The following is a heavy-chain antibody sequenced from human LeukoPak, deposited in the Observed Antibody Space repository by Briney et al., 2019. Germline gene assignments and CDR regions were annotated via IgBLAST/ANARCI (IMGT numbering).Heavy chain of an antibody. CDR3: AKPTVTSPFDY. D-gene: IGHD4-17*01. V-gene: IGHV3-11*04. CDR1: GFTFSDYY. Sequence: TGGSLRLSCAASGFTFSDYYMSWIRQAPGKWLEWVSYISSSGSTIYYADSVKGRFTISRDNSKNTLYLQMNSLRAEDTAVYYCAKPTVTSPFDYWGQGTLVTVSS. CDR2: ISSSGSTI. J-gene: IGHJ4*02.